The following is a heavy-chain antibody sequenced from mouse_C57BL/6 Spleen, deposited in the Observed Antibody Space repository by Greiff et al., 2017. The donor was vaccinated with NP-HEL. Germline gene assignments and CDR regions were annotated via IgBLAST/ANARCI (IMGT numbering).Heavy chain of an antibody. CDR2: IYPGSGST. J-gene: IGHJ2*01. V-gene: IGHV1-55*01. Sequence: VQLQQPGAELVKPGASVKMSCKASGYTFTSYWITWIGDIYPGSGSTNYNEKFKSKATLTVDTSSSTAYMQLSSLTSEDSAVYYCARSDGYYFFDYWGQGTTLTVSS. D-gene: IGHD2-3*01. CDR1: GYTFTSYW. CDR3: ARSDGYYFFDY.